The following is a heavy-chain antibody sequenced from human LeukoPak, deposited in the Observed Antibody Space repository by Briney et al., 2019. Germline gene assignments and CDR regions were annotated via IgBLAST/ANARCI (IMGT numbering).Heavy chain of an antibody. CDR3: ARAMVRGVISHAFDI. D-gene: IGHD3-10*01. CDR1: GYTFTGYY. J-gene: IGHJ3*02. CDR2: INPNSGGT. Sequence: ASVKVSCKASGYTFTGYYMHWVRQAPGQGLEWMGWINPNSGGTNYAQKFQGRVTMTRDTSISTAYMELSRLRSDDTAVYYCARAMVRGVISHAFDIWGQGTMVTVSS. V-gene: IGHV1-2*02.